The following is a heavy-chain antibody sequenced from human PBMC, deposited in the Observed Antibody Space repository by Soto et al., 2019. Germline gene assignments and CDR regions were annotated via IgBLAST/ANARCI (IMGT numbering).Heavy chain of an antibody. CDR3: AKGSVISPWYFDL. V-gene: IGHV3-23*01. CDR2: VGGSDPNS. J-gene: IGHJ2*01. D-gene: IGHD2-21*01. Sequence: EVQLLESGGGLVQPGGSLRLSCAVSGFTFSSYAMRWVRRAPGKGLEWVSAVGGSDPNSYYADSVKGRFTISRDISKNTLYLQMNSLRDEDTALYYCAKGSVISPWYFDLWGRGTLVTVSS. CDR1: GFTFSSYA.